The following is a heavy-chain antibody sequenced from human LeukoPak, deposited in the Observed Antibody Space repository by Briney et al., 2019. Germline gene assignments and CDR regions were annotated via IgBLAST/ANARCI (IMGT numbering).Heavy chain of an antibody. V-gene: IGHV3-74*01. Sequence: GGSMRLSCAASGFTFSSYWMNWVRQAPGKGLVWVSRINSDGSSTSYADSVKRGFIISSDTAKNTLHLQMNSLTADDTTVYYCESMGGSCYNNPKCRGQGTLVTVSS. J-gene: IGHJ4*02. CDR1: GFTFSSYW. CDR2: INSDGSST. CDR3: ESMGGSCYNNPKC. D-gene: IGHD2-15*01.